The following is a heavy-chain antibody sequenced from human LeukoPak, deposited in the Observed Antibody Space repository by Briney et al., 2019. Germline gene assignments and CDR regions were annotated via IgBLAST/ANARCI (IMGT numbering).Heavy chain of an antibody. V-gene: IGHV6-1*01. D-gene: IGHD4-23*01. CDR1: GDSVSSNSVA. CDR3: ASTRSVGQPRLNWFDP. CDR2: TCYRSKWYN. J-gene: IGHJ5*02. Sequence: SQTLSLTCAISGDSVSSNSVAWNWIRQSPSRGLEWLGKTCYRSKWYNDYAVSVRGRITIDPDTSKNQFSLKLSSVTAADTAVYYCASTRSVGQPRLNWFDPWGQGTLVTVSS.